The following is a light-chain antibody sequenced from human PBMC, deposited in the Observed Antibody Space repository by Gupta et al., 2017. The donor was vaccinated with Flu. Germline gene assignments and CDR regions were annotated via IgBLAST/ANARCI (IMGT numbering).Light chain of an antibody. CDR3: ATWENSRNGHWL. CDR2: NND. Sequence: SVLTQPPSASGTPGQRVTISCSGSSSDIGSTAVNWYQQLPGTAPKLLIHNNDQRPSGGPDRFSGSRSGTSASLAISGLQAEEEGDYYCATWENSRNGHWLFGTGTTVHVL. V-gene: IGLV1-44*01. CDR1: SSDIGSTA. J-gene: IGLJ1*01.